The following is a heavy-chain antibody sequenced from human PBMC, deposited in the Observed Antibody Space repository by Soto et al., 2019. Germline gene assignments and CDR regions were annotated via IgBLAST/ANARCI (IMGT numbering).Heavy chain of an antibody. CDR2: INPYNANV. Sequence: QVQLVQSGAEVKKPGASVKVSCKTSGYTFTNHGINWVRQAPGQGREWMGWINPYNANVNYAQKLQGRVTMTTDTPTSTAYMDLRSLTSGDTAVYYCARDRVAGIWGDAFDIWGQGTMVTVSS. D-gene: IGHD3-16*01. J-gene: IGHJ3*02. CDR1: GYTFTNHG. V-gene: IGHV1-18*04. CDR3: ARDRVAGIWGDAFDI.